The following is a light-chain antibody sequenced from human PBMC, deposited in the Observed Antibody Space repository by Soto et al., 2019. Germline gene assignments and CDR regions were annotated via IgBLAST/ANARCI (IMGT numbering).Light chain of an antibody. CDR3: QSYDSSLSYV. J-gene: IGLJ1*01. Sequence: QSVLTQPPSVSGAPGQRVTISCTGSSSNIGAGYDVHWYQQLPGTAPKLLIYGNSNRPSGFPNRFSGCKSGTSASLAITGLQAEDEADYYCQSYDSSLSYVFGPGTKLTVL. CDR2: GNS. CDR1: SSNIGAGYD. V-gene: IGLV1-40*01.